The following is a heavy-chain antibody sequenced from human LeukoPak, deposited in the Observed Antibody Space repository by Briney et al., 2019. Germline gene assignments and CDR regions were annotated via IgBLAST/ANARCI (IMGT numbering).Heavy chain of an antibody. Sequence: SVKVSCKASGGTFSSYAISWVRQAPGQGLEWMGGIIPILGIANYAQKFQGRVTITADKSTSTAYMELSSLRSEDTAVYYCARANCSSTSCYPDYWGQGTLVTVSS. CDR3: ARANCSSTSCYPDY. J-gene: IGHJ4*02. CDR1: GGTFSSYA. CDR2: IIPILGIA. D-gene: IGHD2-2*01. V-gene: IGHV1-69*04.